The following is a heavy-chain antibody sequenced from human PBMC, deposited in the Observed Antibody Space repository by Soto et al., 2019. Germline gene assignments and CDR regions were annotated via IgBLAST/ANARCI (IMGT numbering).Heavy chain of an antibody. V-gene: IGHV3-48*01. CDR3: ARGAYYHDSSGLSY. CDR1: GFTFSSYS. D-gene: IGHD3-22*01. CDR2: ISSSSSTI. Sequence: EVQLVESGGGLVQPGGSLRLSCAASGFTFSSYSMNWVRQAPGKGLEWVSYISSSSSTIYYADSVKGRFTISRDNAKNSLYLQMNSLRAEDTAVYYCARGAYYHDSSGLSYWGQGTLVTVSS. J-gene: IGHJ4*02.